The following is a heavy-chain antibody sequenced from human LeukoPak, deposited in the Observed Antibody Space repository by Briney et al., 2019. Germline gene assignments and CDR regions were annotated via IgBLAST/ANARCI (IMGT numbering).Heavy chain of an antibody. V-gene: IGHV1-18*01. J-gene: IGHJ6*03. CDR1: GYTFTSYG. Sequence: ASVKVSCKASGYTFTSYGISWVRQAPGQGLEWMGWISAYNGNTNYAQKLQGRVTMTTDTSTSTAYMELRSLRSDDTAVYYCARVWTSSGWPTDIYYYYYMDVWGKGTTVTISS. D-gene: IGHD6-19*01. CDR2: ISAYNGNT. CDR3: ARVWTSSGWPTDIYYYYYMDV.